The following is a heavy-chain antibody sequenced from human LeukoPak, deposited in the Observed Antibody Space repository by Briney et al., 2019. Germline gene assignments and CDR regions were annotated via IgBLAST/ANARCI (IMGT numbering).Heavy chain of an antibody. Sequence: SETLSLTCTVYGGSFSGYYWSWIRQPPGKGLEWIGEINHSGSTNYNPSLKSRVTISVDTSKNQFSLKLSSVTAADTAVYYCAGRGYSYGFDYWGQGTLVTVSS. CDR3: AGRGYSYGFDY. CDR2: INHSGST. V-gene: IGHV4-34*01. D-gene: IGHD5-18*01. J-gene: IGHJ4*02. CDR1: GGSFSGYY.